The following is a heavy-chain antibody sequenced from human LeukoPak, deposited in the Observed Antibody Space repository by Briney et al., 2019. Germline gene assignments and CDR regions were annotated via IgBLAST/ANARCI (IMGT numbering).Heavy chain of an antibody. CDR1: GGSISSYYW. D-gene: IGHD7-27*01. V-gene: IGHV2-5*01. CDR3: AHRGGSLGWFGS. Sequence: TLSLTCTVSGGSISSYYWSWIRQPPGKALEWLALIYGNDDKRYSPSLQGRLTITKDTSTNQVVLTMTNMDPVDTATYYCAHRGGSLGWFGSWGQGTLVTVSS. CDR2: IYGNDDK. J-gene: IGHJ5*01.